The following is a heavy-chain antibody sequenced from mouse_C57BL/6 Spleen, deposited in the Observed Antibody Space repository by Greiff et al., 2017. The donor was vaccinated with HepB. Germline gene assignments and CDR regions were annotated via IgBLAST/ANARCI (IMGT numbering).Heavy chain of an antibody. CDR1: GYTFTSYW. CDR2: IHPNSGST. Sequence: QVQLQQPGAELVKPGASVKLSCKASGYTFTSYWMHWVKQRPGQGLEWIGMIHPNSGSTNYNEKFKSKATLTVDKSSSTAYMQLSSLTSEDSAVYYCARMMNDGYPFAYWGQGTLVTVSA. J-gene: IGHJ3*01. V-gene: IGHV1-64*01. D-gene: IGHD2-3*01. CDR3: ARMMNDGYPFAY.